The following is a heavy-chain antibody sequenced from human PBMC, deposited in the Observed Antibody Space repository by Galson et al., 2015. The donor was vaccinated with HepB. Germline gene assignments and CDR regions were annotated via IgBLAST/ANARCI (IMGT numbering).Heavy chain of an antibody. CDR1: GFTFRDYY. CDR2: ISSKGRYT. CDR3: ARDGSKSRFGELLTYYYFDL. D-gene: IGHD3-10*01. J-gene: IGHJ2*01. Sequence: LRLSCAASGFTFRDYYMSWIRQAPGKGLEWISYISSKGRYTSYADSVKGRLTISRDNAKNSLYLQTNSLRAGDTAVYYCARDGSKSRFGELLTYYYFDLWGRGTPVTVSS. V-gene: IGHV3-11*06.